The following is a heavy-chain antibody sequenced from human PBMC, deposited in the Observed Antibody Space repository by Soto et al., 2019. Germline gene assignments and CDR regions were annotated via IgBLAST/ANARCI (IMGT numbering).Heavy chain of an antibody. CDR2: INSRGGST. J-gene: IGHJ4*02. Sequence: AGSHRHQCSPSAFTFSTYTISCARQAPGKGLEWVSAINSRGGSTYYADSVKGRFTISRDSSKNTLYLQMNSLRAEDTAVYYCAKDRSSTICYAFDYWGQGT. CDR1: AFTFSTYT. CDR3: AKDRSSTICYAFDY. V-gene: IGHV3-23*01. D-gene: IGHD2-2*01.